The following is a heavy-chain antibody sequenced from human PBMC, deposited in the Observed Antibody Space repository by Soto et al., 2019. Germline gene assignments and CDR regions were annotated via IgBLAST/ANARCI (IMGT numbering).Heavy chain of an antibody. CDR3: AGDGGGGAEYSSGWYGGGHDAFDI. D-gene: IGHD6-19*01. V-gene: IGHV1-2*04. Sequence: ASVRVSCKASGYTFTGYYMHWVRQAPGQGLEWMGWINPNSGGTNYAQKFQGWVTMTRDTSISTAYMELSRLRSDDTAVYYCAGDGGGGAEYSSGWYGGGHDAFDIWGQGTMVTVSS. CDR2: INPNSGGT. CDR1: GYTFTGYY. J-gene: IGHJ3*02.